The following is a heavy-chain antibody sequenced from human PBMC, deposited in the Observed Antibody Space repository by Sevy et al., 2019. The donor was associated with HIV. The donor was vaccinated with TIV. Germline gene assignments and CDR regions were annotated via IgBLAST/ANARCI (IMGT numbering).Heavy chain of an antibody. V-gene: IGHV3-21*01. J-gene: IGHJ4*02. Sequence: GGSLRLSCAASGFTFSTYTMNWVRQAPGKGLEWVSSISGTSVYISYADSMRGRFTISRDNAKNSLYLQMSSLRADDTAVYYCARGINAFGIAARHTTDFDYWGQGTLVTVSS. D-gene: IGHD6-6*01. CDR2: ISGTSVYI. CDR3: ARGINAFGIAARHTTDFDY. CDR1: GFTFSTYT.